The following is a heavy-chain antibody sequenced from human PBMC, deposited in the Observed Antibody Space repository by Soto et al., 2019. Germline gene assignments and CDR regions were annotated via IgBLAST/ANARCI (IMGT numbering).Heavy chain of an antibody. V-gene: IGHV4-30-2*01. J-gene: IGHJ3*02. CDR2: IYHSGST. CDR3: ARDGGAFDI. CDR1: GGSISSGGYS. D-gene: IGHD3-3*01. Sequence: SETLSLTCAVSGGSISSGGYSWSWIRQPPGKGLEWIGYIYHSGSTYYNPSLKSRVTISVDRSKNQFSLKLSSVTAADTAVYYCARDGGAFDIWGQGTMVTVSS.